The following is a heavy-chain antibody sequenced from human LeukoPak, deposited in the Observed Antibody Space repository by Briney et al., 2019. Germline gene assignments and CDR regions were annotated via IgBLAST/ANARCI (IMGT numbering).Heavy chain of an antibody. CDR1: GGTFSSYA. CDR2: IIPILDIA. J-gene: IGHJ4*02. V-gene: IGHV1-69*04. D-gene: IGHD3-22*01. Sequence: GASVKVSCKASGGTFSSYAISWVRQAPGQGLEWMGRIIPILDIANYAQKFQGRVTITADKSTSTAYMELSSLRSEDTAVYYCARTYYYDSSGYYPLDYWGQGTLVTVSS. CDR3: ARTYYYDSSGYYPLDY.